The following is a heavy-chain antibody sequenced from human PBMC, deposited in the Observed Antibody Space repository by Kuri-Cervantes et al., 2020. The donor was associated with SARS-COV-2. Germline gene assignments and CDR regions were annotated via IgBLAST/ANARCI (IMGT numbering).Heavy chain of an antibody. V-gene: IGHV4-4*07. J-gene: IGHJ2*01. D-gene: IGHD2-15*01. CDR2: IYTSGST. CDR1: GGSISSYY. Sequence: SETLSLTCTVSGGSISSYYWSWIRQPAGKGLEWIWRIYTSGSTNYNPSLKSRVTMSVDTSKNQFSLKLSFVTAADTAVYYCARVAVVVVAADWYFYLWGRGTLVTDSS. CDR3: ARVAVVVVAADWYFYL.